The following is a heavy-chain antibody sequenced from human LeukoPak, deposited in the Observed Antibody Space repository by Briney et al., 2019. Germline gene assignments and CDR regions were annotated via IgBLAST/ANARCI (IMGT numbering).Heavy chain of an antibody. CDR1: GGSISSGSYY. Sequence: SETLSLTCTVSGGSISSGSYYWNWIRQPAGKGLEWIGRIYRSGSTNYNPSLKSRVTISVDTSKNQFSLKLSSVTAADTAVYYCARRGATRYYYYYMDVWGKGTTVTVSS. CDR2: IYRSGST. CDR3: ARRGATRYYYYYMDV. V-gene: IGHV4-61*02. J-gene: IGHJ6*03.